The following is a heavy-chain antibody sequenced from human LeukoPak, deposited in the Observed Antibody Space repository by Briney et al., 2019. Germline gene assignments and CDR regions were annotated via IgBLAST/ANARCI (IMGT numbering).Heavy chain of an antibody. D-gene: IGHD6-6*01. Sequence: ASVKVSCKTSGYKFINYGISWVRQAPGQGLEWLGWISTYSCNTNYVQSVRGRATMTTDTSTSTAYLELGSLTSDDTAVYYCAGSSSSGWFDPWGQGTLVTVSS. V-gene: IGHV1-18*01. CDR1: GYKFINYG. CDR2: ISTYSCNT. J-gene: IGHJ5*02. CDR3: AGSSSSGWFDP.